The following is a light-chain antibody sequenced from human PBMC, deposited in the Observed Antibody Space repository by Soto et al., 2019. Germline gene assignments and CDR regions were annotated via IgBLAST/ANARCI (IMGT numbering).Light chain of an antibody. J-gene: IGLJ3*02. V-gene: IGLV3-21*01. CDR3: QVSEV. Sequence: SYELTQPPSVSVAPGKTARITCGGDNIVTKSVHWYQQKSGQAPVLVIYYDRDRPSGIPERFSGSNSGNTATLTISRVESGDEADYYCQVSEVFGGGTKVTVL. CDR2: YDR. CDR1: NIVTKS.